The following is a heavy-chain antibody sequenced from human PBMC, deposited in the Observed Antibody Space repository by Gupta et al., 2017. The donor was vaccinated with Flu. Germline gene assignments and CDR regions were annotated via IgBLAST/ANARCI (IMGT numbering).Heavy chain of an antibody. D-gene: IGHD4-17*01. Sequence: QVTLRESGPALVKTTQTPTLTCTFSGFSLRTSRMCVTWIRQPPGKALEWPALIDWDDDKYYSTSLKTRLTISKDTSKDQVVLTMTNMDPVDTATYYCARSATVATDYGDYWDHYYFDYWGQGTLVTVSS. J-gene: IGHJ4*02. CDR1: GFSLRTSRMC. V-gene: IGHV2-70*01. CDR2: IDWDDDK. CDR3: ARSATVATDYGDYWDHYYFDY.